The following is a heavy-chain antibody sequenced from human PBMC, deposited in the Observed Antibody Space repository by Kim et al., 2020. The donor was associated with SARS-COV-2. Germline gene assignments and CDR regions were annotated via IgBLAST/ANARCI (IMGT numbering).Heavy chain of an antibody. Sequence: GGSLRLSCAASGFTFSSYEMNWVRQAPGKGLEWVSYISSSGSTIYYADSVKGRFTISRDNAKNSLYLQMNSLRAEDTAVYYCAEGGATNSARWGQGTLVTVSS. CDR2: ISSSGSTI. CDR1: GFTFSSYE. V-gene: IGHV3-48*03. J-gene: IGHJ4*02. D-gene: IGHD1-26*01. CDR3: AEGGATNSAR.